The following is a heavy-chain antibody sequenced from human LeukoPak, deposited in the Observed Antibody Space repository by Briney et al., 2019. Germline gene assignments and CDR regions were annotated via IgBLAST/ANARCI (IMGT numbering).Heavy chain of an antibody. Sequence: ASVKVSCKASGYTFTSYGISWVQQAPGQGLEWMGWISAYNGNTNYAQKLQGRVTMTTDTSTSTAYMELRSLRSDDTAVYYCARDRIYGWYPSWWFDPWGQGTLVTVSS. V-gene: IGHV1-18*01. CDR1: GYTFTSYG. CDR2: ISAYNGNT. J-gene: IGHJ5*02. CDR3: ARDRIYGWYPSWWFDP. D-gene: IGHD6-19*01.